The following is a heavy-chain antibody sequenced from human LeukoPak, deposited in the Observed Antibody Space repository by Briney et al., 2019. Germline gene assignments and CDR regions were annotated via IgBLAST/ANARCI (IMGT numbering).Heavy chain of an antibody. Sequence: SETLSLTCTVSGGSISSNHYYWAWIRQPPGKGLEWIGSIYYRGTTYYNPSLKSRVTISVDTSNNQFSLKLSSVTAADTSVYYCARHKDDYVWGTFRFGFGHRGQGTLVTVSS. D-gene: IGHD3-16*01. CDR1: GGSISSNHYY. CDR3: ARHKDDYVWGTFRFGFGH. CDR2: IYYRGTT. J-gene: IGHJ4*02. V-gene: IGHV4-39*01.